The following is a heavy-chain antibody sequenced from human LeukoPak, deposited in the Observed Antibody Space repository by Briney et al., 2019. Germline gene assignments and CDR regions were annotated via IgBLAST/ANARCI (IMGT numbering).Heavy chain of an antibody. CDR2: TYYRSKWCN. CDR3: ARESDYYDSSGYPDPDAFDI. D-gene: IGHD3-22*01. J-gene: IGHJ3*02. V-gene: IGHV6-1*01. Sequence: SQTLSLTCAISGDSVSSNNAAWNWIRQSPSRGLEWLGRTYYRSKWCNDYALSVKSRITVNPDTSKNQFSLQLNSVTPEDTAVYYCARESDYYDSSGYPDPDAFDIWGQGAMVTVSS. CDR1: GDSVSSNNAA.